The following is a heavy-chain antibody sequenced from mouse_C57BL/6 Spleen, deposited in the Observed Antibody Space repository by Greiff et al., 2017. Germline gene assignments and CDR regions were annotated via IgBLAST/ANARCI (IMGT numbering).Heavy chain of an antibody. CDR1: GFTFSSYG. D-gene: IGHD2-14*01. CDR2: ISDGGSYT. Sequence: DVQLQESGGGLVKPGGSLKLSCAASGFTFSSYGMHWVRQTPEKGLEWVANISDGGSYTYYPDNVKGRFTISRDNAKNTLYLQMSSLTSEDTAMYYCARRYSTDEGDYAMDYWGKGTSVTVSS. CDR3: ARRYSTDEGDYAMDY. J-gene: IGHJ4*01. V-gene: IGHV5-4*01.